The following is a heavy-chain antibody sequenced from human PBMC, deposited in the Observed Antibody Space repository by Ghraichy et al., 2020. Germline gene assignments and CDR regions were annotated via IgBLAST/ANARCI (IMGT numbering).Heavy chain of an antibody. CDR2: IWYDGSNK. CDR1: GFTFSSYG. CDR3: ARDHGYGGKGYFQH. V-gene: IGHV3-33*01. J-gene: IGHJ1*01. D-gene: IGHD4-23*01. Sequence: GGSLRLSCAASGFTFSSYGMHWVRQAPGKGLEWVAVIWYDGSNKYYADSVKGRFTISRDNSKNTLYLQMNSLRAEDTAVYYCARDHGYGGKGYFQHWGQGTLVTVSS.